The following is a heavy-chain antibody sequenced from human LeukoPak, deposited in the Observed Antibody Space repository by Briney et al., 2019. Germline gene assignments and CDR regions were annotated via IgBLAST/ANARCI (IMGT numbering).Heavy chain of an antibody. V-gene: IGHV4-61*01. CDR3: ARSPSGYRFDS. Sequence: SETLSLTCAVSGCYVNRGTFFWTWIRKPPGKGLEWIGYISNSGSTNYHPSLKSRVTISSDTSKTQFTLKLTSVTAADTAVYYCARSPSGYRFDSWGQGTLVTVSS. CDR2: ISNSGST. CDR1: GCYVNRGTFF. D-gene: IGHD3-22*01. J-gene: IGHJ4*02.